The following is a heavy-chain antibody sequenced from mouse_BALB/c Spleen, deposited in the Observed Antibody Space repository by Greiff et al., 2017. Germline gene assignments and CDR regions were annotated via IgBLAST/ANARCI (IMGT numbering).Heavy chain of an antibody. J-gene: IGHJ2*01. CDR1: GYTFTSYV. Sequence: EVKVVESGPELVKPGASVKMSCKASGYTFTSYVMHWVKQKPGQGLEWIGYINPYNDGTKYNEKFKGKATLTSDKSSSTAYMELSSLTSEDSAVYYCARLEYYGSTYYFDYWGQGTTLTVSS. CDR3: ARLEYYGSTYYFDY. V-gene: IGHV1-14*01. CDR2: INPYNDGT. D-gene: IGHD1-1*01.